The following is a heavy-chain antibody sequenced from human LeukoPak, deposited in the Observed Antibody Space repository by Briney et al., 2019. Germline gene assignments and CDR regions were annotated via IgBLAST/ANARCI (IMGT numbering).Heavy chain of an antibody. CDR1: GASINNLF. V-gene: IGHV4-59*01. D-gene: IGHD3-16*01. CDR2: FSYSGRP. J-gene: IGHJ4*02. CDR3: AREAPLGKYYDY. Sequence: SESLSLTCTVSGASINNLFWTWVRQHPGKGLECLGYFSYSGRPTYNPHLKSRFPISIDTTKNQFSLNLNSVTAACTAVYYCAREAPLGKYYDYGGRGTRVTVST.